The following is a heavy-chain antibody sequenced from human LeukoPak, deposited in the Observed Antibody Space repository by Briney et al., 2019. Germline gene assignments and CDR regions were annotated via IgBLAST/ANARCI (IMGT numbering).Heavy chain of an antibody. Sequence: GASVKVSCKASGGTSSSYAISWVRQAPGQGLEWMGGIIPIFGTANYAQKFQSRVTITTDESTSTAYMELSSLRSEDTAVYYCARGYDSSGYYYDAFDIWGQGTMVTVSS. V-gene: IGHV1-69*05. CDR2: IIPIFGTA. J-gene: IGHJ3*02. CDR1: GGTSSSYA. D-gene: IGHD3-22*01. CDR3: ARGYDSSGYYYDAFDI.